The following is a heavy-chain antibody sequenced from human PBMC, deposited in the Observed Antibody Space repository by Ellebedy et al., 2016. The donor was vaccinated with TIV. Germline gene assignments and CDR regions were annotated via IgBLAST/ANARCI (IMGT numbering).Heavy chain of an antibody. Sequence: PGGSLRLSCAASGVVLSGSSVNWVRQAPGKGLEWVSVIYSGGNTFYAESVTGRFTISRDSSQNTLYLKMDSLRAEDTAVYYCASSPSQGYWGQGTLVTVSS. CDR1: GVVLSGSS. J-gene: IGHJ4*02. CDR2: IYSGGNT. CDR3: ASSPSQGY. V-gene: IGHV3-53*01.